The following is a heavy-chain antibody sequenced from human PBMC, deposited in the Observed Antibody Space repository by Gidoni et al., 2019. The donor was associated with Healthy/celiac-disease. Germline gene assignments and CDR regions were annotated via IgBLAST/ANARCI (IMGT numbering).Heavy chain of an antibody. V-gene: IGHV1-8*01. CDR1: GYTFTSYD. CDR3: ARGRWSWGAFAI. D-gene: IGHD2-15*01. CDR2: MNPNSGNT. Sequence: QVQLVQSGAEVKKPGASVEVSCKSSGYTFTSYDINWVRQATGQGLEWLGWMNPNSGNTGYEQKLPGRVPMTRTTSISTAYMALSSLRSEDTAVYYCARGRWSWGAFAIWGQGTMVTVSS. J-gene: IGHJ3*02.